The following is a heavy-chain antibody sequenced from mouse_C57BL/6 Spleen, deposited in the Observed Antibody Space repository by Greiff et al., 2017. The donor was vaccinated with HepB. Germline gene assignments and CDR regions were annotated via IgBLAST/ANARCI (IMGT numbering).Heavy chain of an antibody. CDR3: ARDTTVVDDYFDY. D-gene: IGHD1-1*01. J-gene: IGHJ2*01. CDR2: ISSGGSYT. Sequence: VQLVESGGDLVKPGGSLKLSCAASGFTFSSYGMSWVRQTPDKRLEWVATISSGGSYTYYPDSVKGRFTISRDNAKNTLYLQMSSLKSEDTAMYYCARDTTVVDDYFDYWGQGTTLTVSS. CDR1: GFTFSSYG. V-gene: IGHV5-6*01.